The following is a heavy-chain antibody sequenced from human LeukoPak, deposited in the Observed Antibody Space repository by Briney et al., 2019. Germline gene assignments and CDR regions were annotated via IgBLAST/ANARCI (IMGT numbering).Heavy chain of an antibody. Sequence: GGSLRLSCTASGFTFTTLAMSWVRQAPGKGLEWVSSISSRGDDTSYADSVKGRFTISRDNSKNTLYLQLNSLRVDDAAIYYCAKHRRSGLVTAYFDSWGQGTLVTVSS. D-gene: IGHD3-3*01. CDR1: GFTFTTLA. V-gene: IGHV3-23*01. J-gene: IGHJ4*02. CDR3: AKHRRSGLVTAYFDS. CDR2: ISSRGDDT.